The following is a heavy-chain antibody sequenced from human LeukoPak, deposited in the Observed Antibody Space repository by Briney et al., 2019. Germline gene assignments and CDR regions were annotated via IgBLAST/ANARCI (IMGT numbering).Heavy chain of an antibody. D-gene: IGHD4-17*01. J-gene: IGHJ3*02. CDR2: ISSRSTYI. V-gene: IGHV3-21*01. CDR3: AREDYGVLMQAFDI. CDR1: GFSFSSYS. Sequence: PGGSLRLSCAASGFSFSSYSMNWVRQAPGKGLEWVSSISSRSTYIYYLESVKGRFTMSRDNAKNSLYLQMNSLRAEDTAIYYCAREDYGVLMQAFDIWGQGTMVTVSS.